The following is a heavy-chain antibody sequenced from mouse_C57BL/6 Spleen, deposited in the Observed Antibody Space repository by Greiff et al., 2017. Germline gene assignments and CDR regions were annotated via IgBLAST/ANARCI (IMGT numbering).Heavy chain of an antibody. D-gene: IGHD1-1*01. CDR2: INPNNGGT. V-gene: IGHV1-18*01. J-gene: IGHJ4*01. CDR1: GYTFTDYN. Sequence: EVHLVESGPELVKPGASVKIPCKASGYTFTDYNMDWVKQSHGKSLEWIGDINPNNGGTIYNQKFKGKATLTVDKSSSTAYMELRSLTSEDTAVYYCARLRRYYAMDYWGQGTSVTVSS. CDR3: ARLRRYYAMDY.